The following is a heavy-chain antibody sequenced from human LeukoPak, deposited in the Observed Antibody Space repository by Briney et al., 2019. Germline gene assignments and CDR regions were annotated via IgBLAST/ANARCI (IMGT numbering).Heavy chain of an antibody. CDR3: AKDLNYDSSGYYPPKGFDY. CDR1: GFTFSNYA. J-gene: IGHJ4*02. D-gene: IGHD3-22*01. Sequence: PGGSLRLSCAASGFTFSNYAMSWVRQAPGKGLEWVSAISGSGGSTSDADSVKGRFTISRDNSTNTLYLLMNSLRAEDTAVYHCAKDLNYDSSGYYPPKGFDYWGQGTLVTVSS. V-gene: IGHV3-23*01. CDR2: ISGSGGST.